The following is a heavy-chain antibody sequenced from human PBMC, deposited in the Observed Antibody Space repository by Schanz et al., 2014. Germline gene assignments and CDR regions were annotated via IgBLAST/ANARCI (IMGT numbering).Heavy chain of an antibody. CDR3: ASPSGYSDYGTYFDF. D-gene: IGHD5-12*01. CDR1: GFTFNSYA. Sequence: DVQLLESGGGLVQPGGSLRLSCAAPGFTFNSYAMTWVRQAPGKGLEWVSSISHSGGSKYYADSVKGRFTISRDNSENTLYLQMNSLRAEDTAVYYCASPSGYSDYGTYFDFWGQGTLVTVSS. J-gene: IGHJ4*02. V-gene: IGHV3-23*01. CDR2: ISHSGGSK.